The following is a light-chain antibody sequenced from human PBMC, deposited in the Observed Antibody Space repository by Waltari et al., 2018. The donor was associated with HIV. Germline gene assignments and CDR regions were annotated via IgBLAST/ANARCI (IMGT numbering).Light chain of an antibody. J-gene: IGKJ4*01. Sequence: DIQMTQSPSYMSALVGDSVSINCRANQSIDSFLGWYQQKPGEAPKLLIYSASRLENGVASRFFAFGSGTDFTLTITGLQTEDFATYYCQQAASFPHTFGGGTKV. CDR3: QQAASFPHT. CDR1: QSIDSF. CDR2: SAS. V-gene: IGKV1-12*01.